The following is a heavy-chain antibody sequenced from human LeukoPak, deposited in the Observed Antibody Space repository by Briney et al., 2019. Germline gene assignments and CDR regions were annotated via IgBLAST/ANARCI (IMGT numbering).Heavy chain of an antibody. V-gene: IGHV4-59*01. CDR3: TRVRYASGSSSSWFDP. CDR1: GDSISSCY. CDR2: ISNSGST. J-gene: IGHJ5*02. Sequence: SETLSLTCTVSGDSISSCYWSWIRQPPEQGLEWIRYISNSGSTNYNPSLQSRVTVSIDTSKNQFSLKLSSVTAADTAVYYCTRVRYASGSSSSWFDPWGQGTLVTVSS. D-gene: IGHD3-10*01.